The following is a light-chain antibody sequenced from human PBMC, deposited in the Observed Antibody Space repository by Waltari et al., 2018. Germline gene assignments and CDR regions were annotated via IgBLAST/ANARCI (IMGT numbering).Light chain of an antibody. Sequence: DIQMTQSPSTLSASVGARVTITCRASQSISSWLAWYQQKPGKTPKLLIYKASILKTGVPSRFSGSGSETEFTLTISGLQPDDFATYYCQEYDSYWTFGQGTKVEIK. V-gene: IGKV1-5*03. CDR1: QSISSW. CDR2: KAS. J-gene: IGKJ1*01. CDR3: QEYDSYWT.